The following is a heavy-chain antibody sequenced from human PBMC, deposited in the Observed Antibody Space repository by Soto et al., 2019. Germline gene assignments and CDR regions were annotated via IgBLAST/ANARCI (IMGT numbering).Heavy chain of an antibody. V-gene: IGHV4-30-4*01. CDR2: IYYSGST. CDR3: ARGDTATVTPFDY. Sequence: SETLSLTCTVSGGSISSGDYYWSWIRQPPGKGLEWIGYIYYSGSTYYNPSLKSRVTISVDTSKNQFSLRLSSVTAADTAVYYCARGDTATVTPFDYWGQGTLVTVSS. CDR1: GGSISSGDYY. J-gene: IGHJ4*02. D-gene: IGHD5-18*01.